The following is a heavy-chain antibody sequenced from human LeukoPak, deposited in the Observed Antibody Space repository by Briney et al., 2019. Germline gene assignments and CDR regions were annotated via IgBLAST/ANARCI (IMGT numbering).Heavy chain of an antibody. CDR2: MSPNSGNT. Sequence: VASVKVSCKASGYTFTSYDINWVRQATGQGLEWMGWMSPNSGNTGYAQKFQGRVTMTRNTSISTAYMELSSLRSEDTAVYYCASTLGYCSSTSCRNWFDPWGQGTLVTVSS. J-gene: IGHJ5*02. CDR3: ASTLGYCSSTSCRNWFDP. V-gene: IGHV1-8*01. D-gene: IGHD2-2*01. CDR1: GYTFTSYD.